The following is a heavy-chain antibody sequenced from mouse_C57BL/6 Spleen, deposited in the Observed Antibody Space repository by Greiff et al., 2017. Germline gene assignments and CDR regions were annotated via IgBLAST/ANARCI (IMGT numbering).Heavy chain of an antibody. CDR3: ARGNDYYGRSYFDY. J-gene: IGHJ2*01. CDR2: IDPSDSDT. V-gene: IGHV1-59*01. CDR1: GYTFTSYW. Sequence: QVQLQQPGAELVRPGTSVKLSCKASGYTFTSYWMHWVKQRPGQGLEWIGVIDPSDSDTIYNQKFKGKATLTVDTSSSTAYMQLSSLTSEYSAVYYCARGNDYYGRSYFDYWGQGTTLTVSS. D-gene: IGHD1-1*01.